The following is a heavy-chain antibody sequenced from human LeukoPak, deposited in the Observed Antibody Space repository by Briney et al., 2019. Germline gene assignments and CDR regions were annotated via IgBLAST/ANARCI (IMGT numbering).Heavy chain of an antibody. CDR3: ARAGSWGLDY. V-gene: IGHV4-30-2*01. CDR2: IYHSGST. CDR1: GGPISSGGYS. Sequence: SETLSLTCAVSGGPISSGGYSWSWIRQPPGKGLEWIGYIYHSGSTYYNPSLKSRVTISVDTSKNQFSLKLSSVTAADTAVYYCARAGSWGLDYWGQGTLVTVSS. J-gene: IGHJ4*02. D-gene: IGHD6-13*01.